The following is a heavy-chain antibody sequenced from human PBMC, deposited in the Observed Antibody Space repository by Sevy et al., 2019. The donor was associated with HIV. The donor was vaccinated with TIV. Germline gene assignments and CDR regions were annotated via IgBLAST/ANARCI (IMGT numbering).Heavy chain of an antibody. CDR2: IRQDGNEI. CDR3: ARRYFDV. D-gene: IGHD3-16*02. Sequence: GGSLRLSFAASGLTFLPYWLKWVGQAPGKGREWVANIRQDGNEIYYPDSVKGRFTISRDNAMQSLYLEMNNLRVEDSGIYYCARRYFDVWGQGTLVTVSS. CDR1: GLTFLPYW. J-gene: IGHJ4*02. V-gene: IGHV3-7*01.